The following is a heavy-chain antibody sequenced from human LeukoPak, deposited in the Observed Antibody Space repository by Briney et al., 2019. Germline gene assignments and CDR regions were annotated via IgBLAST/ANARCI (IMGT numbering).Heavy chain of an antibody. CDR2: ISYDGSNK. CDR1: GFTFSSYA. CDR3: ARGGRRIVANWFDP. J-gene: IGHJ5*02. V-gene: IGHV3-30-3*01. Sequence: GGSLRLSCAASGFTFSSYAMHWVRQAPGTGLEWAAVISYDGSNKYYADSVKGRFTISRDNSRNTLYLQMNSLRAEDTAVYYCARGGRRIVANWFDPWGQGTLVTVSS. D-gene: IGHD3-22*01.